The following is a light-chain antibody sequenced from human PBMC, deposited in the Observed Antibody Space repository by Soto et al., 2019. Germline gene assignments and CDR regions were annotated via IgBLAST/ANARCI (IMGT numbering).Light chain of an antibody. CDR3: QQYNSYSGT. Sequence: DIQMTQSPSTLSASVGDRVTITCRASQSISSWLAWYQQKPGKAPKLLIYKASSLESGVPSMFSGSGSGTEFALTISRLQPDDFATYYCQQYNSYSGTFGPVTKVEIK. J-gene: IGKJ1*01. V-gene: IGKV1-5*03. CDR2: KAS. CDR1: QSISSW.